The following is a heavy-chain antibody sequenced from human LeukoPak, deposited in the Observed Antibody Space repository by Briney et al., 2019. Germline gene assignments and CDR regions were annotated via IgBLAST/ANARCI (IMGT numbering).Heavy chain of an antibody. Sequence: ASVKVSCKASGYAFSGYYMHWVRQAPGQGLEWMGWMNPNNGDTNYAQKFQGRVTLTRDSSISTAYMEVGRLTSDDTAVYYCARDRRPTSLAARYHFDYWGQGTLVTVSS. CDR1: GYAFSGYY. CDR2: MNPNNGDT. J-gene: IGHJ4*02. CDR3: ARDRRPTSLAARYHFDY. D-gene: IGHD6-6*01. V-gene: IGHV1-2*02.